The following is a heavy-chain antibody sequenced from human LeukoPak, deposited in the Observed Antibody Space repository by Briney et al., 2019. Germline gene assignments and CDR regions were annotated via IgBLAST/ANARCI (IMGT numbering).Heavy chain of an antibody. D-gene: IGHD1-26*01. CDR1: GGSISSYY. Sequence: SETLSLTCTVSGGSISSYYWSWIRQPPGKGLEWIGYIYYSGCTNYNPSLKSRVTISVDTSRNQFSLKLSSVTAADTAVYYCARWYSGSYSGWFDPWGQGTLVTVSS. CDR2: IYYSGCT. CDR3: ARWYSGSYSGWFDP. V-gene: IGHV4-59*01. J-gene: IGHJ5*02.